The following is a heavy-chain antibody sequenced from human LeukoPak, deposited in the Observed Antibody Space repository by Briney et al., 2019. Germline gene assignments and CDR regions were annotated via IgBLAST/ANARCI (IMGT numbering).Heavy chain of an antibody. Sequence: GGSLRLSCAASGFSFSSNNMNWVRQAPGKGLEWVSSISTSSSYIYYADSVKGRFTISRDNARNSLFLQMNSLRAEDTAVYYCARGRIQLWNWGQGTLVTVSS. J-gene: IGHJ4*02. V-gene: IGHV3-21*01. D-gene: IGHD5-18*01. CDR3: ARGRIQLWN. CDR1: GFSFSSNN. CDR2: ISTSSSYI.